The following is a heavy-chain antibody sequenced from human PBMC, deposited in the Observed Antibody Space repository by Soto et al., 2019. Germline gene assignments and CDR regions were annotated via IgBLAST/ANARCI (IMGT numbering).Heavy chain of an antibody. D-gene: IGHD3-10*01. V-gene: IGHV3-7*01. CDR3: ASDEGYGSWTSVRHYLDY. CDR2: IKWDASEK. CDR1: GFTFGSYW. Sequence: EVQLEESGGGLVQPGGSLRLSCAASGFTFGSYWMSWVRQAPGKGLEWLATIKWDASEKQYVDSVKGRFTMSRDNAKNSLYLRIDCMRADDTAVYSWASDEGYGSWTSVRHYLDYWGHGTLVTVSS. J-gene: IGHJ4*01.